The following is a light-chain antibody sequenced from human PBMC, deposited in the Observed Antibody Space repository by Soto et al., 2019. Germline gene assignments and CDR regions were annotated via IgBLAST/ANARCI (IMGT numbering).Light chain of an antibody. CDR1: QDISSY. CDR3: QQLHSYPRT. Sequence: DIQLTQSPSFLSASVGDRVTITCRASQDISSYLAWYQQKPGKAPKLLIYAASTLQSGVPSRFSGSGSGTEFTLTISSLQPDDFATYYCQQLHSYPRTFGQGTKVEIK. J-gene: IGKJ1*01. V-gene: IGKV1-9*01. CDR2: AAS.